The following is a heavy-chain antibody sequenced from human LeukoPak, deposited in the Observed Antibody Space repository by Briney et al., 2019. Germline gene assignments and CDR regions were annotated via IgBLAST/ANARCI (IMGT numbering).Heavy chain of an antibody. CDR2: INPSGGST. J-gene: IGHJ6*03. Sequence: ASVKVSCKASGYTFTIHWVRQAPGQGLEWMGIINPSGGSTSYAQKFQGRVTMTRDTSTSTVYMELSSLRSEDTAVYYCARSSGRSPNREYMDVWGKGTTVTISS. V-gene: IGHV1-46*01. CDR1: GYTFT. D-gene: IGHD1-14*01. CDR3: ARSSGRSPNREYMDV.